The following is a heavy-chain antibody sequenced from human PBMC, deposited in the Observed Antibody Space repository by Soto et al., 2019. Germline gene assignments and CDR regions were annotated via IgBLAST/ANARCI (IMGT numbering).Heavy chain of an antibody. J-gene: IGHJ4*02. CDR1: GGSSKNYA. D-gene: IGHD2-21*02. CDR3: ARDMTVFTVPYFDY. Sequence: QVQLVQSGAEVKKPGSSVKVSCKASGGSSKNYAISWVRQAPGQGLEWMGGIIPISGTADYAQTFQGRLTITADKSTNTAYMEMSSLRSEDTAVYYCARDMTVFTVPYFDYWGQGTLVTVSS. CDR2: IIPISGTA. V-gene: IGHV1-69*06.